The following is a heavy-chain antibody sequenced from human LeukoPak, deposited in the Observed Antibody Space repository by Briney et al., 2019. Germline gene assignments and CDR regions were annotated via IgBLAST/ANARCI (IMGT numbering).Heavy chain of an antibody. Sequence: SQTLSLTCVISGDSVSTNSAAWNWIRQSPSGGLEWLGRIYYRSKWYSDYAVSVKSRITINPDTSKNQFSLQLNSVTPEDTAVYYCARDIGYSYVGYFDYWGQGTLVTVSS. CDR1: GDSVSTNSAA. D-gene: IGHD5-18*01. J-gene: IGHJ4*02. CDR2: IYYRSKWYS. CDR3: ARDIGYSYVGYFDY. V-gene: IGHV6-1*01.